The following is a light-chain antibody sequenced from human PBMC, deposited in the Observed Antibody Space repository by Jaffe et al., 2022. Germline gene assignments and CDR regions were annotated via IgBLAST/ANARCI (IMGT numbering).Light chain of an antibody. J-gene: IGLJ2*01. CDR1: SSNIGSNT. V-gene: IGLV1-44*01. CDR2: SNN. CDR3: ASWDDSLNGPV. Sequence: QSVLTQPPSASGTPGQRVTISCSGSSSNIGSNTVNWYQQLPGTAPKLLVHSNNQRPSGVPDRFSGSKSGTSGSLAISGLQSEDEADYYCASWDDSLNGPVFGGGTKLTVL.